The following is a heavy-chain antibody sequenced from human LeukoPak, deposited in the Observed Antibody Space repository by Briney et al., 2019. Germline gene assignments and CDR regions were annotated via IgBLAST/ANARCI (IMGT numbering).Heavy chain of an antibody. Sequence: PGGSLRLSCAASGFTFSSYSMNWVRQAPGEGLEWVSSISSSSRYIYYADSVKGRFTISRDNAKNSLYLQVNSLRAEDTAVYYCARVTTMVRGPPHYWGQGTLVTVSS. CDR3: ARVTTMVRGPPHY. CDR2: ISSSSRYI. V-gene: IGHV3-21*01. J-gene: IGHJ4*02. CDR1: GFTFSSYS. D-gene: IGHD3-10*01.